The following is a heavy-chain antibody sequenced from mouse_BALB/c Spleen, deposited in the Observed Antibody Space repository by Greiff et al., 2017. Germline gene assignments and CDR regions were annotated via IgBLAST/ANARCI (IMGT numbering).Heavy chain of an antibody. V-gene: IGHV1-9*01. CDR3: ASRREFDY. CDR1: GYTFSSYW. J-gene: IGHJ2*01. Sequence: QVQLQQSGAELMKPGASVKISCKATGYTFSSYWIEWVKQRPGHGLEWIGEILPGSGSTNYNEKFKGKATFTADTSSNTAYMQLSSLTSEDSAVYYCASRREFDYWGQGTTLTDSS. CDR2: ILPGSGST.